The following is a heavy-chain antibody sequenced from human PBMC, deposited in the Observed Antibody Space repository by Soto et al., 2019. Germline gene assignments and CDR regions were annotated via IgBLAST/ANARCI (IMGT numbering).Heavy chain of an antibody. J-gene: IGHJ6*02. CDR1: GYSFTSYW. CDR2: IYPGDSDT. CDR3: ARRLVVPASMRLGRYYYYGMDV. V-gene: IGHV5-51*01. D-gene: IGHD2-2*01. Sequence: GESLKISCKGSGYSFTSYWIGWVRQMPGKGLEWMGIIYPGDSDTRYSPSFQGQVTISADKSISTAYLQWSSLKASDTAMYYCARRLVVPASMRLGRYYYYGMDVWGQGTTVTVSS.